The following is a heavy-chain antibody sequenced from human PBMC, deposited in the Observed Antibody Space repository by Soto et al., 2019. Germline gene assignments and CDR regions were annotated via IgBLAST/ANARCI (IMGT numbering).Heavy chain of an antibody. Sequence: PGGSLRLSCAASGFTFSSDAMSWVRQAPGKGLEWVSAISGSGGSTYYADSVKGRFTISRDNPKNTLYLQMNSLRAEDTAVYYCAKDDYGDYPYYFDYWGQGTLVTVSS. J-gene: IGHJ4*02. CDR1: GFTFSSDA. CDR2: ISGSGGST. CDR3: AKDDYGDYPYYFDY. D-gene: IGHD4-17*01. V-gene: IGHV3-23*01.